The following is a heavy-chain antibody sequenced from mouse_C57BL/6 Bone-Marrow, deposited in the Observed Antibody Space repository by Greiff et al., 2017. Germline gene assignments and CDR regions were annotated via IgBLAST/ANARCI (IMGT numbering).Heavy chain of an antibody. CDR1: GFTFSSYG. CDR2: ISSGGSYT. J-gene: IGHJ2*01. D-gene: IGHD1-1*01. CDR3: ASLHYYGSSYDYFDY. V-gene: IGHV5-6*01. Sequence: VQLVESGGDLVKPGGSLKLSCAASGFTFSSYGMSWVRQTPDKRLEWVATISSGGSYTYYPDSVKGRFTISRDNAKNTLYLQMSSLKSEDTAMYYCASLHYYGSSYDYFDYWGQGTTLTVSS.